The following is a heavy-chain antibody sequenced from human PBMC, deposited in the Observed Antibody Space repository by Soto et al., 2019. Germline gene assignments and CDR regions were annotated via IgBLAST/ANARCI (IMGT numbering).Heavy chain of an antibody. Sequence: GGSLRLSCAASGFTFSSYGMHWVRQAPGKGLEWVAVISYDGSNKYYADSVKGRFTISRDNSKNTLYLQMNSLRAEDTAVYYCAKDEGLYSSSGYYYYMDVWGKGTTVTVSS. CDR1: GFTFSSYG. CDR3: AKDEGLYSSSGYYYYMDV. V-gene: IGHV3-30*18. J-gene: IGHJ6*03. D-gene: IGHD6-6*01. CDR2: ISYDGSNK.